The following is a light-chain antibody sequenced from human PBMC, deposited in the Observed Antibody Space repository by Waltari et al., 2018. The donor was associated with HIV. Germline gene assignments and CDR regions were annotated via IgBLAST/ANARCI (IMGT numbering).Light chain of an antibody. CDR2: GVS. Sequence: EIVLTQSPGTMSLSPGDRATLSCRASHSINRRYLAWYQQKPGQSPRLLIYGVSIRVTGIPDKFSGSGSATDFTLTISRLEPEDSAVYYCHQYDRLPVAFGLGTRLEIK. V-gene: IGKV3-20*01. CDR1: HSINRRY. CDR3: HQYDRLPVA. J-gene: IGKJ5*01.